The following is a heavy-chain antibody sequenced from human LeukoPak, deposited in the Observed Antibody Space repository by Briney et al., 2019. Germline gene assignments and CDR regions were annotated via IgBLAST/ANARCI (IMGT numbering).Heavy chain of an antibody. CDR2: IYSGGRT. V-gene: IGHV3-53*01. J-gene: IGHJ4*02. CDR1: GVTLSSYA. D-gene: IGHD3-22*01. CDR3: AIYDSSGYYNY. Sequence: GGSLRLSCTASGVTLSSYAMSWVRQAPGKGLEWVSVIYSGGRTFYADSVKGRFTISRDNSKNTLYLQMNSLRAEDTAVYYCAIYDSSGYYNYWGQGTLVTVSS.